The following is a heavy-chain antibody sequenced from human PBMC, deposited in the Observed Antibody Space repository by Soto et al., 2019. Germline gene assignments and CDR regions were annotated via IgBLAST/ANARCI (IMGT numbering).Heavy chain of an antibody. V-gene: IGHV3-23*01. CDR1: GFTFSTYA. CDR2: ISGSGGST. J-gene: IGHJ1*01. Sequence: GGSLRLSCAASGFTFSTYAMSWVRQAPGKGLEWVSGISGSGGSTYYADSVKGRFTISRDNSKNTLYLQMNSLRAEDRGVYFCAKAYRCYNGVCGTMTAEYFQHWGQGTLVPVSS. D-gene: IGHD2-8*01. CDR3: AKAYRCYNGVCGTMTAEYFQH.